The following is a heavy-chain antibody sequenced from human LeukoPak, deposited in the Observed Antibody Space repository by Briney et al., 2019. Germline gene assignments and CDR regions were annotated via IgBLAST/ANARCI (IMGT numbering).Heavy chain of an antibody. CDR2: IYPGDSDT. D-gene: IGHD1-26*01. Sequence: GESLKISCKGSGYSFTSYWIGWVRQMPGKGLEWMGIIYPGDSDTRYSPSFQGQVTISADKSISTAYLQWSSLKASDTAMYYCARQPLPYSGSYSWFDPWGQGTLVTVSS. CDR3: ARQPLPYSGSYSWFDP. J-gene: IGHJ5*02. V-gene: IGHV5-51*01. CDR1: GYSFTSYW.